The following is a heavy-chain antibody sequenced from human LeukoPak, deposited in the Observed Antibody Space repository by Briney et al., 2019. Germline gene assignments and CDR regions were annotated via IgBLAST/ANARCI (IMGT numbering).Heavy chain of an antibody. V-gene: IGHV1-69*04. CDR2: IIPILGIA. J-gene: IGHJ6*02. Sequence: GASVKVSCKASGGTFSSYAISWVRQAPGQGLEWMGRIIPILGIANYAQKFQGRVTITADKSTSTAYMELSSLRSEDTAVYYCARDKGITMVRGVNYCYYGMDVWGQGTTVSVSS. CDR1: GGTFSSYA. CDR3: ARDKGITMVRGVNYCYYGMDV. D-gene: IGHD3-10*01.